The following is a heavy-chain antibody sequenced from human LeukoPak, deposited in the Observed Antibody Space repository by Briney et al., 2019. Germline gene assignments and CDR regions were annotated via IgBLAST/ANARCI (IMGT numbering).Heavy chain of an antibody. Sequence: ASVKVSCKASGGTFSSYDINWVRQATGQGLEWMGWMNPNSGNTGYAQKFQGRVTMTRNTSISTAYMELSSLRSEDTAVYYCARGRTKNSAAPGYWGQGTLVTVSS. CDR1: GGTFSSYD. V-gene: IGHV1-8*02. CDR2: MNPNSGNT. CDR3: ARGRTKNSAAPGY. J-gene: IGHJ4*02. D-gene: IGHD1-1*01.